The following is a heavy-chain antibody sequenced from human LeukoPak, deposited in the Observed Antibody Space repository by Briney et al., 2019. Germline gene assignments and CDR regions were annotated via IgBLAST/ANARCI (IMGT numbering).Heavy chain of an antibody. CDR2: INHSGST. CDR1: GGSFSGYY. V-gene: IGHV4-34*01. J-gene: IGHJ5*02. Sequence: SETLSLTCAVYGGSFSGYYWSWIRQPPGKGLEWIGEINHSGSTNYNPSLKSRVTISVDTSKNQFSLKLSSVTAADTAVYYCARGPRKLQWELLRSYSWFDPWGQGTLVTVSS. CDR3: ARGPRKLQWELLRSYSWFDP. D-gene: IGHD1-26*01.